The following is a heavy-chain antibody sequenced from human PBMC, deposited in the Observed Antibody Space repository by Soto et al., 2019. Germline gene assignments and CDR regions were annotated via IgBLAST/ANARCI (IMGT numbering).Heavy chain of an antibody. CDR3: ARVIAARPGDYYYYYYMDV. J-gene: IGHJ6*03. V-gene: IGHV3-13*01. Sequence: GGSLRLSCAASGFIFSSYDMHWVRQATGKGLEWVSAIGTAGDTYYPGSVKGRFTISRENAKNSLYLQMNSLRSDDTAVYYCARVIAARPGDYYYYYYMDVWGKGTTVTVSS. CDR1: GFIFSSYD. D-gene: IGHD6-6*01. CDR2: IGTAGDT.